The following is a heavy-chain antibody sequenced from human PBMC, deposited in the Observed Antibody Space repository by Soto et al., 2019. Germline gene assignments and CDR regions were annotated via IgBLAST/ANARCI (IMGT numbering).Heavy chain of an antibody. CDR3: ARDSSDYYDSSGITFDY. V-gene: IGHV3-20*04. Sequence: EVQLVESGGGVARPGGSLRLSCAASGFTFDDYGMSWVRQAPGKGLEWVSGINWNGGSTGYADSVKGRFTISRDNAKNSLYLQMNSLRAEDTALYYCARDSSDYYDSSGITFDYWGQGTLVTVSS. CDR2: INWNGGST. D-gene: IGHD3-22*01. CDR1: GFTFDDYG. J-gene: IGHJ4*02.